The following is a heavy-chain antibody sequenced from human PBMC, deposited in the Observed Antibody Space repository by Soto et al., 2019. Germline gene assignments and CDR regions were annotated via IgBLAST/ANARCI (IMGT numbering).Heavy chain of an antibody. V-gene: IGHV4-31*03. Sequence: QVQLQESGPGLVKPSQTLSLTCTVSGGSISSGGYYWSWIRQHPGKGLEWIGYIYYSGSTYYNPSLTIRVTIPVDTAKSPFSLTLRSVTAADTAVYYCAYYSGYEYFYGLDVWGQGTTVTVSS. J-gene: IGHJ6*02. CDR1: GGSISSGGYY. D-gene: IGHD5-12*01. CDR2: IYYSGST. CDR3: AYYSGYEYFYGLDV.